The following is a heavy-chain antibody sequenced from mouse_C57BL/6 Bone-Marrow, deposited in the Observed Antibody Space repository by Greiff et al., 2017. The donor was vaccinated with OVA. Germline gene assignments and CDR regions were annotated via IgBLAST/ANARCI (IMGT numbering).Heavy chain of an antibody. Sequence: QVQLQQPGAELVKPGASVKLSCKASGYTFTSYWMHWVKQRPGQGLEWIGMIHPNSGSTNYNEKFKSKATLTVDESSSTAYMQLSSLTSEDSAVYYCARSNCGKEDYWGQGTSVTVSS. D-gene: IGHD2-1*01. CDR3: ARSNCGKEDY. V-gene: IGHV1-64*01. CDR1: GYTFTSYW. J-gene: IGHJ4*01. CDR2: IHPNSGST.